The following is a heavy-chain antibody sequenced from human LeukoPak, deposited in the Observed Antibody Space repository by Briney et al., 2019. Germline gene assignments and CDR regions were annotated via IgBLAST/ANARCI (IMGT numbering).Heavy chain of an antibody. J-gene: IGHJ6*03. CDR3: ARATPGYSYGYFYYYYYMDV. V-gene: IGHV4-59*11. CDR1: GGSISSHY. D-gene: IGHD5-18*01. CDR2: IYYSGST. Sequence: SETLSLTCTVSGGSISSHYWSWVRQPPGKGLEWVGYIYYSGSTNYNPSLKSRVTISVDTSKNQFSLKLSSVTAADTAVYYCARATPGYSYGYFYYYYYMDVWGKGTTVTVSS.